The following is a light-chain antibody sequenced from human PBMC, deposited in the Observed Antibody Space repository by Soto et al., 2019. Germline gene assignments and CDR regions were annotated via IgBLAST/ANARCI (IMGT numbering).Light chain of an antibody. CDR1: QSITNY. J-gene: IGKJ2*01. V-gene: IGKV1-39*01. CDR2: AAS. Sequence: DIQMTQSPSSLSASVGDRVTITCRTSQSITNYLNWYQQKPGKAPKLLIYAASTLQSGVPSSFTGSGSGTDFTLTISSLQPGDCASYYCQQTSTSPLYTFGQGTKLEIK. CDR3: QQTSTSPLYT.